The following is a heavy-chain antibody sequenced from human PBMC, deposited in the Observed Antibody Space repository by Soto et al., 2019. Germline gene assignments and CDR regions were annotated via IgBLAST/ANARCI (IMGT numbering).Heavy chain of an antibody. CDR1: GFIFINYA. D-gene: IGHD1-1*01. CDR2: ISGSGATT. V-gene: IGHV3-23*01. CDR3: TKGGIPRRYNIPKVDFDY. J-gene: IGHJ4*02. Sequence: PGGSLRLTCAAPGFIFINYAMSWVRQAPGRGLEWVSAISGSGATTYYPDSVKGRFTISRDNAKNTLYLQMNNLRADDTAVYYCTKGGIPRRYNIPKVDFDYWGQGSLVTVSS.